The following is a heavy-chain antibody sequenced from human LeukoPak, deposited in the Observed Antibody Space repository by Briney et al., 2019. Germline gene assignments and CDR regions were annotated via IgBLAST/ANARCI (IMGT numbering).Heavy chain of an antibody. CDR3: ARHPYGGNSGGWFDP. D-gene: IGHD4-23*01. CDR1: GGSISYYF. Sequence: PSETLSLTCTVSGGSISYYFWSWIRQPAGKGLEWIGRINISGSTYCNPSLKSRVTISVDTSKNQFSLRLSSVTAADTAVYYCARHPYGGNSGGWFDPWGQGTLVTVSS. CDR2: INISGST. J-gene: IGHJ5*02. V-gene: IGHV4-4*07.